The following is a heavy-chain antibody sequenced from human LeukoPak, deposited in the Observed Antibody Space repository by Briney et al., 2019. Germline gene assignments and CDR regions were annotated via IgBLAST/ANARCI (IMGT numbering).Heavy chain of an antibody. V-gene: IGHV3-30*03. D-gene: IGHD2-2*01. CDR1: GFTFSSYG. CDR2: ISYDGSNK. J-gene: IGHJ4*02. Sequence: GGSLRLSCAASGFTFSSYGMHWVRQAPGKGLEWVAVISYDGSNKYYADSVKGRFTISRDNSKNTLYLQMGSLRAEDMAVYYCARDARYGYCSSTSCHIGEGYFDYWGQGTLVTVSS. CDR3: ARDARYGYCSSTSCHIGEGYFDY.